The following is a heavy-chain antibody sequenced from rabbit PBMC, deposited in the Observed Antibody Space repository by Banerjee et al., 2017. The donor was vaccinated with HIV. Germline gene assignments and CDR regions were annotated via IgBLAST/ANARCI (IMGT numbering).Heavy chain of an antibody. V-gene: IGHV1S45*01. D-gene: IGHD6-1*01. CDR2: TSTDSGTT. CDR3: EREVSYGGYVYEGINL. J-gene: IGHJ4*01. Sequence: EESGGDLVQPEGSLTLTCKASGIDFSSSYWICWVRQAPGKGLEWIGCTSTDSGTTYYASWAKGRFTISKTSSTTVTLQMTSLTAADTATYFCEREVSYGGYVYEGINLWGPGTLVTVS. CDR1: GIDFSSSYW.